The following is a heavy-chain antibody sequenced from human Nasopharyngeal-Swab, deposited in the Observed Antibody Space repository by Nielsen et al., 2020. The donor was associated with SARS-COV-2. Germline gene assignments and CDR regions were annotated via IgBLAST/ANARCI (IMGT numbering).Heavy chain of an antibody. Sequence: GSLKISCAASGLIVSSNYMSWVRQAPGKGLEWVSIIYSGGTTYYADSVRGRFTISRDNSKNTLSLQMSSLRAEDTAVYYCARVANHSMDSWGQGTLVTVSS. CDR1: GLIVSSNY. CDR2: IYSGGTT. V-gene: IGHV3-53*01. J-gene: IGHJ4*02. CDR3: ARVANHSMDS. D-gene: IGHD1-14*01.